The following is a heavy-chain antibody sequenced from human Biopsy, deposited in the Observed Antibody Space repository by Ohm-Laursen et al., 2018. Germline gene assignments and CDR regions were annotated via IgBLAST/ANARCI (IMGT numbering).Heavy chain of an antibody. D-gene: IGHD5-24*01. V-gene: IGHV4-59*02. CDR1: GDSVTKYY. CDR3: ASAGYNPDWNFDL. CDR2: IYYSVMT. Sequence: PSDTLSLTCTVSGDSVTKYYWSWIRQPPGKGLEWIGHIYYSVMTNYNPSLQSRVSISVDTSRNQVSLTLSSVTAADTAVYYCASAGYNPDWNFDLWGRGTRVTVSS. J-gene: IGHJ2*01.